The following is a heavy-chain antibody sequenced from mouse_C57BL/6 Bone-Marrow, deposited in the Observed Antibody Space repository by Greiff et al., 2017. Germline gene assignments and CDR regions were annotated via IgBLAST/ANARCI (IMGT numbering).Heavy chain of an antibody. Sequence: QVQLQQSGPELVKPGASVKLSCKASGYTFTSYDINWVKQRPGQGLEWIGWIYPRDGSTKYNAKFKGKATLTVDTSSSTAYMELHSLTSEDSAVYFCTTYYAMDYWGQGTSVTVSS. V-gene: IGHV1-85*01. CDR3: TTYYAMDY. J-gene: IGHJ4*01. CDR2: IYPRDGST. CDR1: GYTFTSYD.